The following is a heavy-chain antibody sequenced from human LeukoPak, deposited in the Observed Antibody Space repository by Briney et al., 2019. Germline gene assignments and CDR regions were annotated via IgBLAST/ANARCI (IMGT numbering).Heavy chain of an antibody. CDR3: ARNRGRQYYYDSSGYLDY. D-gene: IGHD3-22*01. J-gene: IGHJ4*02. V-gene: IGHV1-18*01. Sequence: GASVKVSCKASGYTFTSYGISWVRQAPGQGLEWMGWISAYNGNTNYAQKIQGRVTMTTDTSTSTAYMELRRLRSDDTAVYYCARNRGRQYYYDSSGYLDYWGQGTLVTVSS. CDR2: ISAYNGNT. CDR1: GYTFTSYG.